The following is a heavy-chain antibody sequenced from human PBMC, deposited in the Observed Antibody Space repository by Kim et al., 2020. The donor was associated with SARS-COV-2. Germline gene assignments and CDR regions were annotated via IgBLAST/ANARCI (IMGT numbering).Heavy chain of an antibody. CDR2: VYYSGST. V-gene: IGHV4-59*01. D-gene: IGHD3-9*01. CDR3: ARDNNPYDILTGYYKAPNWFDP. Sequence: SETLSLTCTVSGGSISSYYWSWIRQPPGKGLEWIGRVYYSGSTNYNPSLKSRVTISVDTSKNQFSLKLSSVTAADTAVYYCARDNNPYDILTGYYKAPNWFDPWGQGTLVTVSS. J-gene: IGHJ5*02. CDR1: GGSISSYY.